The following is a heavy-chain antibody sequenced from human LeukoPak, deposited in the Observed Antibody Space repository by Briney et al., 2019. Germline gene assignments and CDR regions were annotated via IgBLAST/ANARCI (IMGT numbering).Heavy chain of an antibody. CDR2: INPNSGGT. CDR3: ARNDAAAPYYYYYMDV. V-gene: IGHV1-2*02. J-gene: IGHJ6*03. CDR1: GYTFTGYY. Sequence: ASVKVSCKASGYTFTGYYMHWVRQAPGQGLEWMGWINPNSGGTNYAQKFQGRVTMTRDTSISTAYMELSRLRSDDTAMYYCARNDAAAPYYYYYMDVWGKGTTVTVSS. D-gene: IGHD1-1*01.